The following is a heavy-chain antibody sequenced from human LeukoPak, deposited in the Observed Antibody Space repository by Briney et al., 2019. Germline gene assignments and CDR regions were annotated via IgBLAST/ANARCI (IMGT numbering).Heavy chain of an antibody. V-gene: IGHV4-39*02. CDR1: GGSLSSSNYY. Sequence: SGTLSLTCGDSGGSLSSSNYYWGWIRQPPGAGLEWIATIYYSGSTYYNPSLKSRVTIFIDTPKNDFFLKLSSVTAADTAVYIGARLTGTTPLYYWGQGILVTVSS. CDR3: ARLTGTTPLYY. D-gene: IGHD1-20*01. J-gene: IGHJ4*02. CDR2: IYYSGST.